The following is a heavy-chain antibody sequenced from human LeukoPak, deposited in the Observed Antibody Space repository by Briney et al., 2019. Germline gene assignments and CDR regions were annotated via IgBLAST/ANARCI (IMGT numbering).Heavy chain of an antibody. CDR1: GDTFRIHY. CDR2: INRGDGIT. J-gene: IGHJ4*02. CDR3: ASEKNYGDKYFDS. V-gene: IGHV1-46*01. D-gene: IGHD4-17*01. Sequence: ASVKVSFKPSGDTFRIHYLHWVRQAPGQRLEWMGIINRGDGITGHAQRFQGRVTLTRDTSTSTVYMELSSLRSEDTAIYYCASEKNYGDKYFDSWGQGTVVTVSS.